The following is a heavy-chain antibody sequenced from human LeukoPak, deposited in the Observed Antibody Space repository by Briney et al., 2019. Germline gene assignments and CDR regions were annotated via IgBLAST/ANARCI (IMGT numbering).Heavy chain of an antibody. J-gene: IGHJ4*02. CDR1: GGSISSGGYY. V-gene: IGHV4-30-2*01. CDR3: ARAELRYFDWLKN. CDR2: IYHSGST. D-gene: IGHD3-9*01. Sequence: NSSETLSLTCTVSGGSISSGGYYWSWIRQPPGKGLEWIGYIYHSGSTYYNPPLKNRVTISVDRSKNQFSLKLSSVTAADTAVYYCARAELRYFDWLKNWGQGTLVTVSS.